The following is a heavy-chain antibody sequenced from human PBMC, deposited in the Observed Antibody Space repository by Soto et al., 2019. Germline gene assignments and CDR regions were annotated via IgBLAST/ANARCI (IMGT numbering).Heavy chain of an antibody. V-gene: IGHV3-21*01. CDR3: ARDRTTSGWPFDY. Sequence: GGSLRLSCAASGFTFSSYSMNWVRQAPGKGLEWVSSISSSSSYIYYADSVKGRFTISRDNAKNSLYLQMNSLRAEDTAVYYCARDRTTSGWPFDYWGQGTLVTVSS. J-gene: IGHJ4*02. CDR1: GFTFSSYS. CDR2: ISSSSSYI. D-gene: IGHD6-19*01.